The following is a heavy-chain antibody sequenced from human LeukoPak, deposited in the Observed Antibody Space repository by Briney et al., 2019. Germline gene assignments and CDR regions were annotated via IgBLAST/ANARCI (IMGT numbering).Heavy chain of an antibody. D-gene: IGHD5-12*01. CDR3: ARERLPRTFDY. CDR2: IYYSGST. Sequence: SETLSLTCTVSGGSISSSSYYWGWIRQPPGKGLEWIGSIYYSGSTYYNPSLKSRVTISVDTSKNQFSLKLSSVTAADTAVYYCARERLPRTFDYWGQGTLVTVSS. J-gene: IGHJ4*02. CDR1: GGSISSSSYY. V-gene: IGHV4-39*07.